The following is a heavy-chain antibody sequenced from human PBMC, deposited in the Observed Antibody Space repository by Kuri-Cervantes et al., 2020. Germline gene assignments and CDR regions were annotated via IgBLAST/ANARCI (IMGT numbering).Heavy chain of an antibody. CDR3: ARSPHRPSRRPIALVGNWYFDL. D-gene: IGHD6-19*01. CDR1: GYTFTSYD. V-gene: IGHV1-8*02. Sequence: ASVKVSCKASGYTFTSYDINWVRQATGQGLEWMGWMNPNSGNTSYAQKFQGRVTMTRNTSISTAYMELSSLRSEDTTVYYCARSPHRPSRRPIALVGNWYFDLWGRGTLVTVSS. J-gene: IGHJ2*01. CDR2: MNPNSGNT.